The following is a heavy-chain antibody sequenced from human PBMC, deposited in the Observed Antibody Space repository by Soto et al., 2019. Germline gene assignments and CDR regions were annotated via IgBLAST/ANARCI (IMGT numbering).Heavy chain of an antibody. CDR1: GYTFTNYG. D-gene: IGHD6-6*01. Sequence: QVQLLQSGAEVKKPGASVKVSCKASGYTFTNYGITWVRQAPGQGLEWMGWIGAYNGDTHYTERLQGRVTMTTDTSTSTAYKERRCLRCDDPAVDYCARVRRLVGCFYYYMDVWGKGTTVTVSS. CDR2: IGAYNGDT. J-gene: IGHJ6*03. V-gene: IGHV1-18*01. CDR3: ARVRRLVGCFYYYMDV.